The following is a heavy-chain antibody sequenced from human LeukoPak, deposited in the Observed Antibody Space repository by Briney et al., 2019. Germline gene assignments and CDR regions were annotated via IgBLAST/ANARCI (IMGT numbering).Heavy chain of an antibody. J-gene: IGHJ4*02. CDR3: TRAYWIGLHFDS. CDR1: GGSISSGDYF. V-gene: IGHV4-30-4*01. CDR2: IYYSGTT. D-gene: IGHD3-3*01. Sequence: KPSETLSLTCSVSGGSISSGDYFWTWIRQPPGKGLEYIGYIYYSGTTYYNPSLKSRITMSVDMSANQFSLRLTSVSAADTAVYYCTRAYWIGLHFDSWGRGILVSVSS.